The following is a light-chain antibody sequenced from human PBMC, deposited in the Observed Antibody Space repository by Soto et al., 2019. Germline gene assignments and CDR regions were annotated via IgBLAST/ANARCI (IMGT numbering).Light chain of an antibody. J-gene: IGLJ2*01. CDR3: CSYAAGSTPVL. V-gene: IGLV2-23*01. CDR1: SSDVGGYNL. Sequence: QSALTQPASVSGSPGQSITIPCTGTSSDVGGYNLVSWFQHHPGKAPKLLIYEGSKRPSGVSNRFAGSKSGNTASLTISGLQAEDEADYYCCSYAAGSTPVLFGGGTKLTVL. CDR2: EGS.